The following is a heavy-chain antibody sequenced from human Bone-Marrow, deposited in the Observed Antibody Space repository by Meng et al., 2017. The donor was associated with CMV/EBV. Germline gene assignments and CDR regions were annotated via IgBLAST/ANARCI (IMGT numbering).Heavy chain of an antibody. Sequence: GESLKISCAASGFTFSSYWMSWVRQAPGKGLEWVANIKQDGSEKYYVDSVKGRFTISRDNAKNSLYLQMNSLRAEDTAVYYCARHGPAAGYYFDYWGQGTLVTVSS. V-gene: IGHV3-7*01. CDR2: IKQDGSEK. J-gene: IGHJ4*02. CDR3: ARHGPAAGYYFDY. D-gene: IGHD6-13*01. CDR1: GFTFSSYW.